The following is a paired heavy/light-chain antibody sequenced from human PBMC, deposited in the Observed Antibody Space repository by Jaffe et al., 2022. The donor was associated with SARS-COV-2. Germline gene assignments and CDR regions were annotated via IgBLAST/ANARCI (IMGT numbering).Light chain of an antibody. CDR2: GKN. V-gene: IGLV3-19*01. CDR1: SLRSYY. J-gene: IGLJ1*01. CDR3: NSRDSSGNHGEV. Sequence: SSELTQDPAVSVALGQTVRITCQGDSLRSYYASWYQQKPGQAPVLVIYGKNNRPSGIPDRFSGSSSGNTASLTITGAQAEDEADYYCNSRDSSGNHGEVFGTGTKVTVL.
Heavy chain of an antibody. Sequence: EVQLVESGGGLVQPGGSLRLSCAASGFTFSSYWMHWVRQAPGKGLVWVSRINSDGSSTSYADSVKGRFTISRDNAKNTLYLQMNSLRAEDTAVYYCASEGAYSSSWYALSDYYYYYGMDVWGQGTTVTVSS. CDR1: GFTFSSYW. V-gene: IGHV3-74*01. CDR2: INSDGSST. CDR3: ASEGAYSSSWYALSDYYYYYGMDV. J-gene: IGHJ6*02. D-gene: IGHD6-13*01.